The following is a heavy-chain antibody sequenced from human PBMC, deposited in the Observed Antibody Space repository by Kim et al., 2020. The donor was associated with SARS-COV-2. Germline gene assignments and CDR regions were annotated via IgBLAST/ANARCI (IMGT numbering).Heavy chain of an antibody. CDR1: GGSISSSSYY. J-gene: IGHJ3*02. CDR2: IYYSGST. V-gene: IGHV4-39*01. CDR3: AMTPKRYFLVRGVMPSAFDI. D-gene: IGHD3-10*01. Sequence: SETLSLTCTVSGGSISSSSYYWGWIRQPPGKGLEWIGSIYYSGSTYYNPSLKSRVTISVDTSKNQFSLKLSSVTAADTAVYYCAMTPKRYFLVRGVMPSAFDIWGQGTMVTVSS.